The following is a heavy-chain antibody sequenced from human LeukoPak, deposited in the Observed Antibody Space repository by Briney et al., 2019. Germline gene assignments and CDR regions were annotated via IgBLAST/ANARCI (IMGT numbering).Heavy chain of an antibody. CDR2: FHSSGGT. Sequence: SETLSLTCSVSGASMSRYYWNWIRQPPGKGLEWIGFFHSSGGTIYNPSLENRVTISIDTTRNQFSLKLTSVNPADTVVYFCARRAEMTLDGLENWFDAWGQGTLVSVSS. D-gene: IGHD4/OR15-4a*01. CDR1: GASMSRYY. CDR3: ARRAEMTLDGLENWFDA. J-gene: IGHJ5*02. V-gene: IGHV4-59*01.